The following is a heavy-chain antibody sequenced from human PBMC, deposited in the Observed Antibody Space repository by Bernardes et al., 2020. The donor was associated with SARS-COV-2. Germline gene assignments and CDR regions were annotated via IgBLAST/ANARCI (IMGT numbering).Heavy chain of an antibody. CDR2: IYSGGST. CDR1: GFTVSSNY. V-gene: IGHV3-53*01. J-gene: IGHJ6*02. CDR3: ARDTVRRGMDV. Sequence: GGSLRLSCAASGFTVSSNYMNWVRQAPGKGLEWVSVIYSGGSTYYADSVKGRFTISRDNSKNTLYLQMNSLRAEDTAVYYCARDTVRRGMDVWGQGTTVTVSS. D-gene: IGHD4-4*01.